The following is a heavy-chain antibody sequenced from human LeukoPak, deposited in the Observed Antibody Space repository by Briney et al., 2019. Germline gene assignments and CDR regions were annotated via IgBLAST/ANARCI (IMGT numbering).Heavy chain of an antibody. Sequence: PSETQSLTCAVYGGSFSGYYWSWIRQPPGKGLEWIGEINHSGSTNYNPSLKSRVTISVDTSKNQFSLKLSSVTAADTAVYYCARGLRGVDPFYYYYGMDVWGQGTTVTVSS. CDR1: GGSFSGYY. CDR2: INHSGST. V-gene: IGHV4-34*01. D-gene: IGHD3-3*01. CDR3: ARGLRGVDPFYYYYGMDV. J-gene: IGHJ6*02.